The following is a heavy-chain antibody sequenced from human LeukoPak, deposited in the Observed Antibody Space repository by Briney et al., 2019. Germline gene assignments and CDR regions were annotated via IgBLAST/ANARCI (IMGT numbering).Heavy chain of an antibody. J-gene: IGHJ4*02. CDR3: AKSRREQWELPPFDY. D-gene: IGHD1-26*01. CDR1: GGTFSSYA. Sequence: ASVKVSCKASGGTFSSYAISWVRQAPGQGLEWMGRIIPILGIANYAQKFQGRVTITADESTSTAYMELSSLRAEDTALYYCAKSRREQWELPPFDYWGQGTLVTVSS. CDR2: IIPILGIA. V-gene: IGHV1-69*04.